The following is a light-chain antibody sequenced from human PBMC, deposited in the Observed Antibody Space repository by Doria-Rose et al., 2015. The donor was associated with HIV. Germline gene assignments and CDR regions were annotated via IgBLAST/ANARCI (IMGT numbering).Light chain of an antibody. Sequence: TQSPGTLSLSPGEGATLSCRASQSFSSTYLAWYQQKPGQAPSLLIYDGSTRATGVPDRFSASGSGTDFTLTINRLEPEDFALYYCHQYGTSWTSGQGTKVEI. CDR1: QSFSSTY. V-gene: IGKV3-20*01. J-gene: IGKJ1*01. CDR2: DGS. CDR3: HQYGTSWT.